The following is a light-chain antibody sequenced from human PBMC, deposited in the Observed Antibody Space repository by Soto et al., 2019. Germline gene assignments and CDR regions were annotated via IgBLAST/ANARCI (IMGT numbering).Light chain of an antibody. V-gene: IGLV2-14*01. CDR1: SSDIGSYDS. J-gene: IGLJ1*01. CDR3: TSYTTDTTYV. CDR2: GVN. Sequence: QSALTQPASVSGSPGQSITISCTGTSSDIGSYDSVSWYQHHPGRAPKLLIYGVNRRPSGISYRFSASKSGNTASLNISGLQAEDEANYYCTSYTTDTTYVFGTGTKVTGL.